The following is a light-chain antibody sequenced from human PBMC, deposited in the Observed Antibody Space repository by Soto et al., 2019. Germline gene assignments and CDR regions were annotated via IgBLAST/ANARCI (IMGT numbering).Light chain of an antibody. CDR2: GAA. V-gene: IGKV3-20*01. CDR3: QQYGSSPTT. CDR1: QTVSSSY. Sequence: EIVLTQSPGTLSLSPGERATLSCRASQTVSSSYLAWYQQKPGQAPRLLIYGAAIRATGIPDRFSGSGSGTDFTLTISRLEPEDFVVYYCQQYGSSPTTFGGGTKVEI. J-gene: IGKJ4*01.